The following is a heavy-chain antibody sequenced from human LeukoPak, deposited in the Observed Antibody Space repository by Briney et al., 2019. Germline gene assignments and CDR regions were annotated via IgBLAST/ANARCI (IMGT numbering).Heavy chain of an antibody. V-gene: IGHV4-59*01. D-gene: IGHD4-17*01. CDR3: ARYKMDYGDYYYFDY. Sequence: SDTLSLTCTVSGGSISSYYWSWIRQPPGKGLEWIGYIYYSGSTNYNPSLKSRVTISVDTSKNQFSLKLSSVTAADTAVYYCARYKMDYGDYYYFDYWGQGTLVTVSS. CDR1: GGSISSYY. J-gene: IGHJ4*02. CDR2: IYYSGST.